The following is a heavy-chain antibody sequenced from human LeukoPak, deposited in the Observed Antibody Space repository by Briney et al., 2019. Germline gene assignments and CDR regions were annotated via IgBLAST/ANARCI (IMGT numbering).Heavy chain of an antibody. CDR1: GFSFSDHW. V-gene: IGHV3-74*01. D-gene: IGHD5-12*01. J-gene: IGHJ4*02. CDR3: TRGPTRFGGYGIDS. CDR2: ISSDGTTT. Sequence: GGSLRLSCAASGFSFSDHWMHWVRQAPGKGLVWVSRISSDGTTTNYADSVKGRFTISRDNAKNTLYLQMNGLRAEDTAVYYCTRGPTRFGGYGIDSWGQGTLVTVSS.